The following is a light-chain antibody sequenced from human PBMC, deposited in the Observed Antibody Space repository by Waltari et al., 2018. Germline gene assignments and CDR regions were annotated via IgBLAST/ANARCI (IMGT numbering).Light chain of an antibody. CDR3: LSYTTRISFV. Sequence: QPALTQPASVSGSPGPSITLSCTGSSHDIGNSNHVCWYQQHPGKAPRLIISAVTERPSGVSDRFSGSKSGNTASLTISGLQAEDEADYYCLSYTTRISFVFGGGTKLSVL. J-gene: IGLJ2*01. V-gene: IGLV2-23*02. CDR2: AVT. CDR1: SHDIGNSNH.